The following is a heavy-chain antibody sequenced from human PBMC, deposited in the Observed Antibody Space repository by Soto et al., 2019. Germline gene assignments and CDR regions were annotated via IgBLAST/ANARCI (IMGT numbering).Heavy chain of an antibody. J-gene: IGHJ6*02. CDR2: IYSGGST. V-gene: IGHV3-66*01. Sequence: PGGSLRLSCAASGFTFSDYYMSWVRQAPGKGLEWVSVIYSGGSTYYADSVKGRFTISRDNSKNTLYLQMNSLRAEDTAVYYCARSMVRGVTTTHRPSGMDVWGQGTTVTVSS. CDR3: ARSMVRGVTTTHRPSGMDV. D-gene: IGHD3-10*01. CDR1: GFTFSDYY.